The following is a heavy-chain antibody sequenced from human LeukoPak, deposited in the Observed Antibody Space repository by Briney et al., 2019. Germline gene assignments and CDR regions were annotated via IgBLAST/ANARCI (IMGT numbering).Heavy chain of an antibody. V-gene: IGHV1-2*02. J-gene: IGHJ6*02. CDR1: GYTFTGHY. D-gene: IGHD5-12*01. CDR3: AREGVDIVATVYFYYYAMDV. CDR2: INPNSGGT. Sequence: ASVKVSCKASGYTFTGHYMHWVRQAPGQGLEWMGWINPNSGGTNYAQKFQGRVTMTRDTSISAAYMELSRLRSDDTAIYYCAREGVDIVATVYFYYYAMDVWGQGTTVTVSS.